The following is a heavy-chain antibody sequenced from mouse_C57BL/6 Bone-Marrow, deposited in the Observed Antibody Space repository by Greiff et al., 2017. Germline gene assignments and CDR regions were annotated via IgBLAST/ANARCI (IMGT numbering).Heavy chain of an antibody. D-gene: IGHD1-1*01. CDR1: GYSFTDYN. CDR3: SGYTTVVAPDAMDY. Sequence: EVQLVESGPELVKPGASVKISCKASGYSFTDYNMNWVKQSNGKSLEWIGVINPNYGTTSYNQKFKGKATLTVDQSSSTAYMQLNSLTSEDSAVYYCSGYTTVVAPDAMDYWGQGTSVTVSS. J-gene: IGHJ4*01. V-gene: IGHV1-39*01. CDR2: INPNYGTT.